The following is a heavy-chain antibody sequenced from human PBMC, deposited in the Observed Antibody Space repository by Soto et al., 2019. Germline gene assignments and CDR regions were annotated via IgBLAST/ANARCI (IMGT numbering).Heavy chain of an antibody. Sequence: GRSLRLPCAASGCTFSSYAMHWVRQAPGKGLEWVAVISYDGSNKYYADSVKGRFTISRDNSKNTLYLQMNSLRAEDTAVYYCARDHTIFGVVIMGGYWGQGTLVTVSS. CDR3: ARDHTIFGVVIMGGY. CDR2: ISYDGSNK. D-gene: IGHD3-3*01. V-gene: IGHV3-30-3*01. J-gene: IGHJ4*02. CDR1: GCTFSSYA.